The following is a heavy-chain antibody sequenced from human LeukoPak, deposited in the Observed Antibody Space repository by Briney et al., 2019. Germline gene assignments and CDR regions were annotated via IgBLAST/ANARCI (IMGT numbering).Heavy chain of an antibody. V-gene: IGHV3-9*01. CDR1: GFTLDDYA. J-gene: IGHJ4*02. CDR2: ISWNSGSI. Sequence: GGSLSLSCAASGFTLDDYALHWVRQAPGKGLEWISGISWNSGSIGYADSVKGRFTISRDNAKKSLYLQMNSLRAEDTALYYCVKASGYDVQGSLFDYWGQGTLVTVSS. CDR3: VKASGYDVQGSLFDY. D-gene: IGHD5-12*01.